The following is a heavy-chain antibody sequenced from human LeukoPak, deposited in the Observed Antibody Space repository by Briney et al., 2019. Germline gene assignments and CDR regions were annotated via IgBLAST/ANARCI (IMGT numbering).Heavy chain of an antibody. J-gene: IGHJ6*02. CDR2: IIPILGIA. Sequence: VASVKVSCKASGGTFSSYTISWVRQAPGQGLEWMGRIIPILGIANYAQKFQGRVTITADKSTSTAYMELSSLRSEDTAVYYCAREGHSSGNYYYYGMDVWGQGTTVTVSS. V-gene: IGHV1-69*04. D-gene: IGHD3-22*01. CDR3: AREGHSSGNYYYYGMDV. CDR1: GGTFSSYT.